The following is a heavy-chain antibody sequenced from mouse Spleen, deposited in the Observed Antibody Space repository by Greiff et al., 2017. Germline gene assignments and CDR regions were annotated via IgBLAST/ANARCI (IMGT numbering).Heavy chain of an antibody. J-gene: IGHJ4*01. CDR1: GYTFTEYT. CDR2: FYPGSGSI. Sequence: QVQLKESGAELVKPGASVKLSCKASGYTFTEYTIHWVKQRSGQGLEWIGWFYPGSGSIKYNEKFKDKATLTADKSSSTVYMELSRLTSEDSAVYFCARHVYDGYSASYAMDYWGQGTSVTVSS. CDR3: ARHVYDGYSASYAMDY. V-gene: IGHV1-62-2*01. D-gene: IGHD2-3*01.